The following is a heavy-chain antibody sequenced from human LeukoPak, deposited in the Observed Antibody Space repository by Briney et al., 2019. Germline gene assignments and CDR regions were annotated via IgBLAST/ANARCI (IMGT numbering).Heavy chain of an antibody. Sequence: PGGSLRLSCAASGFTVSSNYMSWVRQAPGKGLEWVSVIYSGGSTYYADSVKGRFTISRDNSKNTLYLQMNSLRAEDTAVYYCAKDPSDYGSGSHLTYFDYWGQGTLVTVSS. CDR1: GFTVSSNY. J-gene: IGHJ4*02. CDR3: AKDPSDYGSGSHLTYFDY. V-gene: IGHV3-53*01. D-gene: IGHD3-10*01. CDR2: IYSGGST.